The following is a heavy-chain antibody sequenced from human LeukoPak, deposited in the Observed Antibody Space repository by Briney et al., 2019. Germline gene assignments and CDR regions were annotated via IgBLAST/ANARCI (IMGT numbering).Heavy chain of an antibody. J-gene: IGHJ5*02. V-gene: IGHV1-2*02. CDR3: ARDEGYCSSTSCYRLNWFDP. CDR1: GYTFTGYY. D-gene: IGHD2-2*01. Sequence: ASVKVSCKASGYTFTGYYMHWVRQAPGRGLEWMGWINPNSGGTNYAQKFQGRVTMTRDTSISTAYMELSRLRSDDTAVYYCARDEGYCSSTSCYRLNWFDPWGQGTLVTVSS. CDR2: INPNSGGT.